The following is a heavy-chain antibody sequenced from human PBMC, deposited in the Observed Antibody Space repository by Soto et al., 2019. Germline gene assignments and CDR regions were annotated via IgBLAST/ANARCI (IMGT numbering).Heavy chain of an antibody. CDR2: MHHSGAT. D-gene: IGHD3-10*01. CDR3: ATGSLYYYGSGGMWDS. J-gene: IGHJ4*02. CDR1: GGSMSSPNW. Sequence: QVRLQESGPGLVKPSGTLSLTCLVSGGSMSSPNWWSWVRQAPGKGLEWIAEMHHSGATNYNPSLKSRVIISIDKSKNHFSLNRSSVTAADTAVYYCATGSLYYYGSGGMWDSWGRGALVTVSS. V-gene: IGHV4-4*02.